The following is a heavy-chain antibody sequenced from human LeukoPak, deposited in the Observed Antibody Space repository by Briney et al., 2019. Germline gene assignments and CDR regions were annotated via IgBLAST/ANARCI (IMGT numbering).Heavy chain of an antibody. CDR1: GYTFTGYY. CDR2: INPNSGGT. CDR3: ARGSTGFDY. Sequence: AASVKVSCKASGYTFTGYYLHWVRQAPGLGLEWMGWINPNSGGTNYAQKFQGRVIMTRDTSISTIYMELSRLRSDDTAVYYCARGSTGFDYWGQGTLVTVSS. D-gene: IGHD4-11*01. J-gene: IGHJ4*02. V-gene: IGHV1-2*02.